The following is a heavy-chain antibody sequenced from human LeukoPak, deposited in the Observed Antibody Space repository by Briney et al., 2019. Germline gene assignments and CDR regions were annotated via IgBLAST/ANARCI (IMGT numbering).Heavy chain of an antibody. CDR3: ALGYCTNGVCSAGYFDY. J-gene: IGHJ4*02. D-gene: IGHD2-8*01. CDR2: IYHSGST. CDR1: GYSISSGYY. V-gene: IGHV4-38-2*01. Sequence: PSETLSLTCAVSGYSISSGYYWGWIRQPPGKGLEGIGSIYHSGSTYYNPSLKSRVTISVGTSKNQFSLKLSSVTAADTAVYYCALGYCTNGVCSAGYFDYWGQGTLVTVSS.